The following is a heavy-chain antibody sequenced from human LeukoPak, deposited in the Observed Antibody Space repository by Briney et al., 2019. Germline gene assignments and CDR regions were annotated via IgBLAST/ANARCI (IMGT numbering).Heavy chain of an antibody. D-gene: IGHD5-18*01. CDR1: GFTFSSYA. V-gene: IGHV3-23*01. CDR2: ITASGGNT. J-gene: IGHJ4*02. Sequence: GGSLRLSCAASGFTFSSYAMGWVRQAPGKGLEWVSAITASGGNTYYADSVKGRFTISRDNSKNTLYLQVNRLRAEDTAVYYCAKGNGYSYGRYYFDYWGQGTLVTVSS. CDR3: AKGNGYSYGRYYFDY.